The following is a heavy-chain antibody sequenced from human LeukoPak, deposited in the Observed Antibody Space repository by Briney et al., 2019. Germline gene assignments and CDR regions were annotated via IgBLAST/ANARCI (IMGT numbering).Heavy chain of an antibody. J-gene: IGHJ1*01. CDR1: GFTFSSYG. D-gene: IGHD3-22*01. Sequence: GRSLRLSCAASGFTFSSYGMHWVRQAPGKGLEWVAVIWYDGSNKYYADSVKSRFTISRDNSKNTLYLQMNSLRAEDTAVYYCARDYYDSSGYYSEYFQHWGQGTLVTVSS. CDR3: ARDYYDSSGYYSEYFQH. CDR2: IWYDGSNK. V-gene: IGHV3-33*01.